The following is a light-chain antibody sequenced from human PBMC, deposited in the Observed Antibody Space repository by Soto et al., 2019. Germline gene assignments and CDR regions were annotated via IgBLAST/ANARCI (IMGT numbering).Light chain of an antibody. CDR3: QQYNDWPPKYS. J-gene: IGKJ2*01. CDR2: DAS. CDR1: QSISSN. Sequence: EIVMTQSPATLSVSPGERATLSCRASQSISSNLAWYQQKPGQAPRLLIYDASTRATGIPARFSGSGSGTEFTPTISSLQSEDFAVYYCQQYNDWPPKYSFGQGTKLEIK. V-gene: IGKV3-15*01.